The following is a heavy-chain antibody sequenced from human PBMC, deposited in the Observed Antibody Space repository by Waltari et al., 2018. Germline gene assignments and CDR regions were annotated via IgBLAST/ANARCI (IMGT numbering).Heavy chain of an antibody. V-gene: IGHV3-9*01. CDR2: FNWKRGTQ. J-gene: IGHJ6*03. CDR1: GFNFDDYA. D-gene: IGHD1-1*01. CDR3: HLGRGPTLFYYMDL. Sequence: EVHLVESGGGLVQPGGSLRLACAASGFNFDDYALHWVRLVPGEGPGGVPSFNWKRGTQGYADSLKGRVTISRDSAQNSLNLEMSSLRPEDTCFYYCHLGRGPTLFYYMDLWGKGTTVTVSS.